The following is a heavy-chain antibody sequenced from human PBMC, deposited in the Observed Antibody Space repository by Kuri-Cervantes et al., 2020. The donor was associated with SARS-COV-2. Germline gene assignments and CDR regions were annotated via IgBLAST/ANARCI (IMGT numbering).Heavy chain of an antibody. CDR1: GFTFSSYA. V-gene: IGHV3-23*01. Sequence: GSLKISCAASGFTFSSYAMSWVRQAPGKGLEWVSAISGSGGSTYYADSVKGRFTISRHNSKNTLYLQMNSLRAEDTAVYYCAKVETANLDYWGQGTLVTVSS. CDR3: AKVETANLDY. D-gene: IGHD3-3*01. CDR2: ISGSGGST. J-gene: IGHJ4*02.